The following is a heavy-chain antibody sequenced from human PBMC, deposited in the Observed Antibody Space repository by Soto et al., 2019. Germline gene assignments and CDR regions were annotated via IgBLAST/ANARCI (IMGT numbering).Heavy chain of an antibody. Sequence: QVQLQESGPGLVKLSETLSLTCTVSGASISGFYWSWIRKSAGKGLEWIGRIYATGTTDYNPSLKSRGMMSVDTSKKQFSLKLRSVTAADTAVYYCVRDGTKTLRDWFDPWGQGISVTVSS. CDR2: IYATGTT. CDR1: GASISGFY. CDR3: VRDGTKTLRDWFDP. D-gene: IGHD1-1*01. J-gene: IGHJ5*02. V-gene: IGHV4-4*07.